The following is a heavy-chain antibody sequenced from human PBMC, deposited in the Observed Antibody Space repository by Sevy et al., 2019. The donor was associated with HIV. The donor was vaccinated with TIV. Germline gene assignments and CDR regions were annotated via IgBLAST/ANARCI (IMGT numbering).Heavy chain of an antibody. CDR1: GGSISSSSIY. CDR2: IFHSGDT. CDR3: ARHFYSNDMDV. Sequence: SETLSLTCTVSGGSISSSSIYWGWFRQSPGKGLDYIGSIFHSGDTYYNPSLKSRVTISVDTSKNQFSLKMTSVTAADTAVYYCARHFYSNDMDVWGQGTTVTVSS. D-gene: IGHD1-1*01. V-gene: IGHV4-39*01. J-gene: IGHJ6*02.